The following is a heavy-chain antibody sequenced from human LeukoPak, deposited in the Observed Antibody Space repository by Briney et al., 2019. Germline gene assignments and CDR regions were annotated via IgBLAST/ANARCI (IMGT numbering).Heavy chain of an antibody. V-gene: IGHV4-38-2*02. D-gene: IGHD1-14*01. CDR2: IYQTGST. CDR3: ARVREAETNPCPAH. CDR1: GYTISSGYY. Sequence: PSETLSLTCSVSGYTISSGYYWAWIRQPPGKGLEWIGSIYQTGSTYYNPSLKSRVTISVDTSKNQFSLKLSSVTAADTAVYYCARVREAETNPCPAHWGQGTLVTVSS. J-gene: IGHJ4*02.